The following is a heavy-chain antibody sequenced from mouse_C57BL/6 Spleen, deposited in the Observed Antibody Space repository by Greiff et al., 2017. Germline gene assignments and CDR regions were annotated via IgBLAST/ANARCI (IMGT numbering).Heavy chain of an antibody. D-gene: IGHD2-3*01. CDR1: GYTFTDYY. CDR3: ARADGYYTDWYFDV. V-gene: IGHV1-64*01. CDR2: IHPNSGST. J-gene: IGHJ1*03. Sequence: QVQLQQSGPVLVKPGASVKMSCKASGYTFTDYYMNWVKQRPGQGLEWIGMIHPNSGSTNYNEKFKSKATLTVDKSSSTAYMQLSSLTSEDSAVYYCARADGYYTDWYFDVWGTGTTVTVSS.